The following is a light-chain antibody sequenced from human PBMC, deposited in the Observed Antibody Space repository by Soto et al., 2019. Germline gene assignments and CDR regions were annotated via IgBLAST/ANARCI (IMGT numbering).Light chain of an antibody. CDR3: QEYNSYWT. V-gene: IGKV1-5*01. CDR2: DAS. CDR1: QSISSW. Sequence: DIQMTQSPSTLSASVGDRVTITCRASQSISSWLAWYQQKPGKAPKLLIYDASSLESGVPSRFRGSGSGTEFSLTSSRLHPDDFATYYCQEYNSYWTFGQGTKVEIK. J-gene: IGKJ1*01.